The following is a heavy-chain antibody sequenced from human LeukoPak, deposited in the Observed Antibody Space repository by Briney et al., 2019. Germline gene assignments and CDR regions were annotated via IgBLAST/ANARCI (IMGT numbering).Heavy chain of an antibody. D-gene: IGHD3-10*01. Sequence: ASVKVSCKAFGYTFTSNYMHWVRQAPGQGPEWMGVISPSGGSTTYAQKFQGRVTLTRDMSTSTDYLELSSLRSEDTAVYYCARATNWWPMVRGRRAFSYAFDIWGQGTMVTVSS. CDR2: ISPSGGST. J-gene: IGHJ3*02. V-gene: IGHV1-46*01. CDR3: ARATNWWPMVRGRRAFSYAFDI. CDR1: GYTFTSNY.